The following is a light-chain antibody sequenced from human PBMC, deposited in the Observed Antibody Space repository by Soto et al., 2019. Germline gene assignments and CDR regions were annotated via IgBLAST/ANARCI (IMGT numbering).Light chain of an antibody. CDR1: QSISSW. CDR2: KAS. CDR3: KKYNSFSWP. J-gene: IGKJ1*01. Sequence: DIQMTQSPSTLSASVGDRVTITCRASQSISSWLAWYQQKPGKAPKLLIYKASSLESGVPSRFSGSGSGTEFPPTISTLQPDDFETYYCKKYNSFSWPFAQGTKVEIK. V-gene: IGKV1-5*03.